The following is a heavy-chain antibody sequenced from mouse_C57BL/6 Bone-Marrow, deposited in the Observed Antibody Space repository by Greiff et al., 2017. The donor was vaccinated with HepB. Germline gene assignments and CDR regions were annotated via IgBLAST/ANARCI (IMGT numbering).Heavy chain of an antibody. Sequence: QVQLQQPGAELVKPGASVKVSCKASGYTFTSYWMHWVKQRPGQGLEWIGRIDPSDSDTNYNQKFKGKATLTVDKSSSTAYMQLSSLTSEDSAVYYCANPIYGSGGWYFDVWGTGTTVTVSS. CDR1: GYTFTSYW. D-gene: IGHD1-1*01. J-gene: IGHJ1*03. CDR3: ANPIYGSGGWYFDV. CDR2: IDPSDSDT. V-gene: IGHV1-74*01.